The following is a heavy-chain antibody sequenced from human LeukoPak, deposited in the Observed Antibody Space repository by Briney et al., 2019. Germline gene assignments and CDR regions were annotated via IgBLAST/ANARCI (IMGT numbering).Heavy chain of an antibody. D-gene: IGHD3-10*01. CDR2: INPNSGGT. Sequence: SVKVSCKASGYTFTGYYMHWVRQAPGQGLEWMGWINPNSGGTNYAQKFQGRVTMTRDTSISTAYMELSRLRSDDTAVYYCARERYYGSGKGRYFQHWGQGTLVTVSS. CDR3: ARERYYGSGKGRYFQH. CDR1: GYTFTGYY. J-gene: IGHJ1*01. V-gene: IGHV1-2*02.